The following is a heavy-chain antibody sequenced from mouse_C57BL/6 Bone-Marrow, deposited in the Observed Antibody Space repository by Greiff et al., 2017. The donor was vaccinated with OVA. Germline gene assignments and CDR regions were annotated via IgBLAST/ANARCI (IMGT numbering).Heavy chain of an antibody. V-gene: IGHV1-72*01. CDR1: GYTFTSYW. CDR2: IDPNSGGT. J-gene: IGHJ1*03. D-gene: IGHD1-1*01. Sequence: QVQLQQPGAELVKPGASVKLSCKASGYTFTSYWMHWVKQRPGRGLEWIGRIDPNSGGTKYNEKFKSKATLTVDKPSSTAYMQLSSLTSEYSAVYYCARTIITTVVATWDWYFDVWGTGTTVTVSS. CDR3: ARTIITTVVATWDWYFDV.